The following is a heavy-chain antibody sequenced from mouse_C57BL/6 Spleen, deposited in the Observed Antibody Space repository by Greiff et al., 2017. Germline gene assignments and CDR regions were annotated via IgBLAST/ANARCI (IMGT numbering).Heavy chain of an antibody. Sequence: VKLQQPGAELVKPGASVKLSCKASGYTFTSYWMHWVKQRPGQGLEWIGMIHPNSGSTNYNEKFKSKATLTVDKSSSTAYMQLSSLTSEDSAVYYSASTTVVATDAMDYWGQGTSVTVSS. CDR2: IHPNSGST. CDR3: ASTTVVATDAMDY. V-gene: IGHV1-64*01. J-gene: IGHJ4*01. D-gene: IGHD1-1*01. CDR1: GYTFTSYW.